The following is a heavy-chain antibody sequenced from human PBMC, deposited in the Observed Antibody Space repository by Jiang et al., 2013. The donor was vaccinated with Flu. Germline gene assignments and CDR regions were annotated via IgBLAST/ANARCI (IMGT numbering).Heavy chain of an antibody. CDR1: GFTFDDYA. CDR2: ISWNSGSI. Sequence: VQLLESGGGLVQPGRSLRLSCAASGFTFDDYAMHWVRQAPGKGLEWVSGISWNSGSIGYADSVKGRFTISRDNAKNSLYLQMNSLRAEDTALYYCDKRYPVVRGRSPEGLDVVGPRDRRSPSP. D-gene: IGHD3-10*01. V-gene: IGHV3-9*01. CDR3: DKRYPVVRGRSPEGLDV. J-gene: IGHJ6*02.